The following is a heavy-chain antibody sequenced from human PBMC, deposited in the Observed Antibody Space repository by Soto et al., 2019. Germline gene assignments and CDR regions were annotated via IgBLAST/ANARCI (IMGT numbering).Heavy chain of an antibody. CDR3: AKEGTGGNFDY. CDR2: ISWNSGSI. J-gene: IGHJ4*02. V-gene: IGHV3-9*01. CDR1: GFTFDDYA. D-gene: IGHD3-16*01. Sequence: GGSLRLSCAASGFTFDDYAMHWVRQAPGKGLEWVSGISWNSGSIGYADSVKGRFTISRDNAKNSLYLQMNSLRAEDTALYYCAKEGTGGNFDYWGQGTLVTVSS.